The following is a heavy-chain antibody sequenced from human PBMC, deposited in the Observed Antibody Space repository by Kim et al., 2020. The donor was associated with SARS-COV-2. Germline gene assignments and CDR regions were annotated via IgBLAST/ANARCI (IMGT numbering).Heavy chain of an antibody. Sequence: GGSLRLSCAASGFVFMNYAMTWVRQAPGKGLEWVSGISGSGGSSYYADSVKGRFTISRDNSKDTVYLQMNSLRADDTAVYYCVKSVGEYYYYYGLDVWGQGPTVTVSS. J-gene: IGHJ6*02. CDR2: ISGSGGSS. CDR1: GFVFMNYA. D-gene: IGHD3-10*01. V-gene: IGHV3-23*01. CDR3: VKSVGEYYYYYGLDV.